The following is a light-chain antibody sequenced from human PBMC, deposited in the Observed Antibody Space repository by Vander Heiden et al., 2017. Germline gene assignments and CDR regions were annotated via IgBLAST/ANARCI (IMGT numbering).Light chain of an antibody. CDR3: QQRSNWQIT. V-gene: IGKV3-11*01. J-gene: IGKJ5*01. CDR2: DAS. Sequence: IVLTQPPPTLPLSPGERATLSCRASQSVSSYLAWYQQKPGQAPRLLIYDASNRATGIPARFSGSGSGTDFTLTISSLEPEDFAVYYCQQRSNWQITFGQGTRLEIK. CDR1: QSVSSY.